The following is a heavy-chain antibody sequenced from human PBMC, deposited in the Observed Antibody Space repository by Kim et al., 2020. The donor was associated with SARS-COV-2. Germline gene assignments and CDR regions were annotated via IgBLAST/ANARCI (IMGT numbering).Heavy chain of an antibody. V-gene: IGHV1-2*04. D-gene: IGHD2-15*01. CDR1: GYTFTGYY. Sequence: ASVKVSCKASGYTFTGYYMHWVRQAPGQGLEWMGWINPNSGGTNYAQKFQGWVTMTRDTSISTAYMELSRLRSDDTAVYYCARDGVVAADYYYYYGMDVWGQGTTVTVSS. CDR2: INPNSGGT. CDR3: ARDGVVAADYYYYYGMDV. J-gene: IGHJ6*02.